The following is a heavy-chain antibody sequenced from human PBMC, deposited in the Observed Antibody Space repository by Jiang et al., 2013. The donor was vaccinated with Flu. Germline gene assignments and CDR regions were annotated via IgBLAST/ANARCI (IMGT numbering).Heavy chain of an antibody. CDR2: INNNGLAT. J-gene: IGHJ3*02. D-gene: IGHD3-10*01. CDR1: GFTFSDYA. V-gene: IGHV3-64D*06. Sequence: RLSCSASGFTFSDYAMHWVRQAPGKGLEYVSGINNNGLATYDADSVKGRFTISRDNSKNTLYLQMSGLRADDTAVYYCVNGLMPQTWFGTSLDDALEIWGQGTIVTVSS. CDR3: VNGLMPQTWFGTSLDDALEI.